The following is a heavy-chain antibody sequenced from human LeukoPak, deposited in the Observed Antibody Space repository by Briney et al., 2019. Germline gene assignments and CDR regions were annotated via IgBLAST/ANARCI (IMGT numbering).Heavy chain of an antibody. J-gene: IGHJ4*02. V-gene: IGHV1-2*02. D-gene: IGHD1-26*01. CDR3: AKDLKRWGGATAY. Sequence: ASVKVSCKASGYTFTDYYMHWVRQAPGQGLEWMGWINPNSGDTKYAQKFQGRVTMTRDTSISTAYMELSRLRSDDTAVYYCAKDLKRWGGATAYWGQGTLVTVSS. CDR2: INPNSGDT. CDR1: GYTFTDYY.